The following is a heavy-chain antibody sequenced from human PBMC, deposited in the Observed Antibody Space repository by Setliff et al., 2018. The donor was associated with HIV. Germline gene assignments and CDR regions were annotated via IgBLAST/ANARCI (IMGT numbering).Heavy chain of an antibody. CDR2: VYYDAST. V-gene: IGHV4-59*11. CDR1: GGSISTHY. Sequence: PSETLSLTCTVSGGSISTHYWSWIRQPPGKGLEWIGTVYYDASTIYTPSLNSRVIISVDTSKSQFSLNLSSVTAADTAMYYCASRIYYYDESRVLREEGFVPWGQGTLVTVSS. J-gene: IGHJ5*02. D-gene: IGHD3-22*01. CDR3: ASRIYYYDESRVLREEGFVP.